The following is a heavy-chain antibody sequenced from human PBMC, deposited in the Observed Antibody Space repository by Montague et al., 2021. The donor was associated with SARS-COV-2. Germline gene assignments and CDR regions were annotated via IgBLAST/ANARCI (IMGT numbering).Heavy chain of an antibody. V-gene: IGHV4-39*07. CDR1: GGSISSSYY. D-gene: IGHD2/OR15-2a*01. CDR2: IYYSGST. CDR3: ARGINSAGSYYYHLDV. Sequence: SETLSLTCIVSGGSISSSYYWGWIRQPPGKGLEWIGSIYYSGSTYYNPSLKSRVTISVDTSKKQFSLRLSSVTAADTAVYFCARGINSAGSYYYHLDVWGQGTTVTVSS. J-gene: IGHJ6*02.